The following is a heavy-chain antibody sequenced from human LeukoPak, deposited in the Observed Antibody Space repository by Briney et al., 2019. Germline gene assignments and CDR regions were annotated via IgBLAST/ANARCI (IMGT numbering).Heavy chain of an antibody. J-gene: IGHJ4*02. CDR3: AREPGNNGDLDY. CDR1: GFTFSTYN. V-gene: IGHV3-21*01. D-gene: IGHD4-17*01. Sequence: GGSLRLSCAASGFTFSTYNMNWVRQALGKGLEWVSSISTSGSSTFYADSMKGRFTISRDNAKSSLYLQMSSLRAEDTAVYYCAREPGNNGDLDYWGQGTLVTVSS. CDR2: ISTSGSST.